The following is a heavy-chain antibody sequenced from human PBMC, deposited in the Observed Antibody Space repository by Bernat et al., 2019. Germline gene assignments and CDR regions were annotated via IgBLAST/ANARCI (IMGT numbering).Heavy chain of an antibody. CDR2: IKSKTDGGTT. V-gene: IGHV3-15*07. CDR1: GFSFSSAW. D-gene: IGHD2-8*01. J-gene: IGHJ6*02. CDR3: TTCTSRVCYIDDAMDV. Sequence: EVHLVESGGGLVKPGGSLRLSCGNSGFSFSSAWINWVRQAPGQGLEWVGRIKSKTDGGTTDYAAPVKGRFTILRDDSKNTLFLQMNSLKTEDTAVYYCTTCTSRVCYIDDAMDVWGQGTTVTVSS.